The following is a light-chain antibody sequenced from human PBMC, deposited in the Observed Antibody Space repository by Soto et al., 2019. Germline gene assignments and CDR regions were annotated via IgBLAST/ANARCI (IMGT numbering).Light chain of an antibody. J-gene: IGKJ5*01. CDR1: QRVSSGY. Sequence: EIVLTQSPGTLSLSPGERATLSCRASQRVSSGYLGWYQQRPGQAPRLLIYGASSRATGIPDRFSGSGSGTDFTLTISRLEPEDFAVYYCQQYGSSPFTFGQGTRLEIK. CDR3: QQYGSSPFT. CDR2: GAS. V-gene: IGKV3-20*01.